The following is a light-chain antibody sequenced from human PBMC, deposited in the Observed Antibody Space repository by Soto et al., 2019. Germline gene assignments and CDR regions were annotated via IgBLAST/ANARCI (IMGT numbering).Light chain of an antibody. V-gene: IGLV2-11*01. CDR2: DVN. CDR3: CSYAGSYSYG. CDR1: SSDVGGSNS. Sequence: QSALTQPRSVSGSPGQSVTISCTGTSSDVGGSNSVSWYQQHPGKAPKLMIYDVNKRPSGVPDRFSGSKSGSTASLTISGLHAEDEADYYCCSYAGSYSYGFATGTKVTVL. J-gene: IGLJ1*01.